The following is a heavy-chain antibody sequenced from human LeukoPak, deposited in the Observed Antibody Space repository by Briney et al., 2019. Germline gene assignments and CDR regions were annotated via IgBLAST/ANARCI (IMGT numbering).Heavy chain of an antibody. CDR3: AKGSEVLLWFGVYFDY. V-gene: IGHV3-9*03. Sequence: GGSLRLSCAASGFTFDDYAMHWVRQAPGKGLEWVSSISWNSGNIVYADSVKGRFTISRDNAKNSLYLQMNSLRAEDMALYYCAKGSEVLLWFGVYFDYWGKGTLVTVSS. J-gene: IGHJ4*02. D-gene: IGHD3-10*01. CDR1: GFTFDDYA. CDR2: ISWNSGNI.